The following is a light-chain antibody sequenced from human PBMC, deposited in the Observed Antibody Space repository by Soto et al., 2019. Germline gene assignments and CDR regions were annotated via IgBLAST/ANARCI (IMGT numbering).Light chain of an antibody. J-gene: IGLJ1*01. Sequence: QSALTQPASVSGSPGQSITISCTGTGSDVGAYNYVSWYQQHPDKAPKLMIYDVSDRPSGVSNRFSGSKSGNTASLTISGPQAEDEADYYCTSFTSSSTLYVFGAGTKVTVL. V-gene: IGLV2-14*01. CDR2: DVS. CDR3: TSFTSSSTLYV. CDR1: GSDVGAYNY.